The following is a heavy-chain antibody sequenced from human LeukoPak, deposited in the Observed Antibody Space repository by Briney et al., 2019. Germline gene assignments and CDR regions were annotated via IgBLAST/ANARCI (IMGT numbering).Heavy chain of an antibody. CDR3: ARHSFDWLLEFDY. CDR1: GGSFSGYY. Sequence: SETLSLTCAVYGGSFSGYYWSWIRQPPRKGLEWIGEINHSGSTNYNPSLKSRVTISVDTSKNQFSLKLSSVTAADTAVYYCARHSFDWLLEFDYWGQGTLVTVSS. V-gene: IGHV4-34*01. D-gene: IGHD3-9*01. CDR2: INHSGST. J-gene: IGHJ4*02.